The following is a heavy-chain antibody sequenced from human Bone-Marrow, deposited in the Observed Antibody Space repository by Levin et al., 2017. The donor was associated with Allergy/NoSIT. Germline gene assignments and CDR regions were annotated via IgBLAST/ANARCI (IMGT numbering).Heavy chain of an antibody. V-gene: IGHV3-23*01. D-gene: IGHD6-13*01. CDR3: AKDISSSWSTGDLDY. CDR1: GFTFSTYA. J-gene: IGHJ4*02. CDR2: IRGSGGST. Sequence: AGGSLRLSCAASGFTFSTYAINWVRQAPGKGLEWVSSIRGSGGSTYYADSVKGRFTISRDNSKNTLYLQMNSLRVEDTAVYYCAKDISSSWSTGDLDYWGQGTLVTVSS.